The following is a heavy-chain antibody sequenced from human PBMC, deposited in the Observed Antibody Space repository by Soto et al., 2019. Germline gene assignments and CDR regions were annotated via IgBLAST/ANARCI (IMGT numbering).Heavy chain of an antibody. CDR1: GFTFSSYG. V-gene: IGHV3-30*18. CDR3: AKERHTRGYYYYGMAV. CDR2: ISYDGSNK. J-gene: IGHJ6*02. Sequence: QVQLVESGGGVVQPGRSLRLSCAASGFTFSSYGMHWVRQAPGKGLERVAVISYDGSNKDYADSVKGRFTISRDNPVQPLEHKMNSLRAEATAVYFCAKERHTRGYYYYGMAVWGQGTTVPVAS. D-gene: IGHD1-1*01.